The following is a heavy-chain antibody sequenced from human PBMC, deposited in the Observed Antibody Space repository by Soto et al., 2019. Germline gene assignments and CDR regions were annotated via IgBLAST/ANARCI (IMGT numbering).Heavy chain of an antibody. D-gene: IGHD4-4*01. J-gene: IGHJ4*02. V-gene: IGHV3-15*01. Sequence: KPGGSLRLSCAASGFTFSNAWMSWVRQAPGKGLEWVGRIKSKTDGGTTDYAAPVKGRFTISGDDSKNTLYLQMNSLKTEDTAVYHCTTDIVDWTTVTIDYWGQGTLVTVSS. CDR1: GFTFSNAW. CDR2: IKSKTDGGTT. CDR3: TTDIVDWTTVTIDY.